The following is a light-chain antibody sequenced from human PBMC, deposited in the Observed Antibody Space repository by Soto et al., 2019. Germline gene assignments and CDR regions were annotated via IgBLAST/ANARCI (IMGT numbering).Light chain of an antibody. Sequence: DIQMTQSPSSVSASVGDRVTITCRASQGISRWLAWYQQKPGKAPKLLIYAASSLQSGVPSRFSGSGSGTDFTRTISSRQPEDFATYYCQQANSFPLTFGGGTKVAIK. J-gene: IGKJ4*01. CDR2: AAS. CDR3: QQANSFPLT. V-gene: IGKV1D-12*01. CDR1: QGISRW.